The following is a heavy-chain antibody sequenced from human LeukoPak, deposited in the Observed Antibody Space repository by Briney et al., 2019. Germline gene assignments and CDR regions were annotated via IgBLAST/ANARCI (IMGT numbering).Heavy chain of an antibody. CDR1: GFTLGDYA. D-gene: IGHD3-16*02. J-gene: IGHJ4*02. CDR2: IRSKAYGGTT. Sequence: GGSLRLSCTASGFTLGDYAMSWVRQAPGKGLEWVGFIRSKAYGGTTEYAASVKGRFTISRDDSKSIAYLQMNSLKTEDTAVYYCTRVGDYVWGSYRPTRRIDYWGQGTLVTVSS. V-gene: IGHV3-49*04. CDR3: TRVGDYVWGSYRPTRRIDY.